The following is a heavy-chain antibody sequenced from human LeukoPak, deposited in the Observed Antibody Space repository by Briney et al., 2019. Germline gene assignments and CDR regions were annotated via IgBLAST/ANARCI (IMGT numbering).Heavy chain of an antibody. CDR2: INHSGST. J-gene: IGHJ4*02. CDR1: GGSFSGYY. Sequence: SETLSLTCAVYGGSFSGYYWSWIRQPPGKGLEWIGEINHSGSTNYNPSIKSRVTISVDTSKNQFSLKLSSVTAADTAVYYCASGEGYFDYWGQGTLVTVSS. V-gene: IGHV4-34*01. CDR3: ASGEGYFDY.